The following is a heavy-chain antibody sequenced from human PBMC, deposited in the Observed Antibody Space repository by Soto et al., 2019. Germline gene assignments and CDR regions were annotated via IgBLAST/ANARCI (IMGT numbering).Heavy chain of an antibody. D-gene: IGHD2-2*01. V-gene: IGHV3-64D*06. CDR2: ISGNGAAT. J-gene: IGHJ6*02. CDR1: GFTFSSCA. Sequence: PGGSLRLSCSASGFTFSSCAMHWVRQAAGRGLEYVSGISGNGAATYYAESVKDRFIISRDNSRNTLFLQVNSLTGEDTAVYYCIKDRRSTRRAMDVWGQRTTVTDSS. CDR3: IKDRRSTRRAMDV.